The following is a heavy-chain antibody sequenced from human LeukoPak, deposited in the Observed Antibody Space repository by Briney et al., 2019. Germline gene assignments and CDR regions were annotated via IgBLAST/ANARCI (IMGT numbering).Heavy chain of an antibody. J-gene: IGHJ4*02. D-gene: IGHD2-2*03. CDR3: ARHVVDIVVVPAASFDY. Sequence: PSETLSLTCTVSGGSISSSSYYWGWIRQPPGKGLEWIGSIYYSGSTYYNPSLKSRVTISVDTSKNQFSLKLSSVTAADTAVYYCARHVVDIVVVPAASFDYWGQGTLVTVSS. CDR2: IYYSGST. CDR1: GGSISSSSYY. V-gene: IGHV4-39*01.